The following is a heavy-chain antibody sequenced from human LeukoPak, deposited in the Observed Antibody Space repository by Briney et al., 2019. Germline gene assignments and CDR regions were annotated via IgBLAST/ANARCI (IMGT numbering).Heavy chain of an antibody. CDR3: ARTPNHGSGSLFFWFDS. CDR2: ISTYNGDT. D-gene: IGHD3-10*01. J-gene: IGHJ5*01. V-gene: IGHV1-18*01. Sequence: ASVKVSCKASGYTFTKYGLGWVRQAPGQGLEWMGWISTYNGDTYFAQKVQGRVTMTTETTTATGYMELRSLRSDDTAVYYCARTPNHGSGSLFFWFDSWGQGTLVTVSS. CDR1: GYTFTKYG.